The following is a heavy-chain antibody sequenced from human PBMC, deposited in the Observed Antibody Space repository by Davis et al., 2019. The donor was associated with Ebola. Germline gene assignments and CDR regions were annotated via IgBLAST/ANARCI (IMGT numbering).Heavy chain of an antibody. D-gene: IGHD1-26*01. CDR1: GFTFSSYS. V-gene: IGHV3-21*01. CDR3: ARDEANSGSYYSQVGWFDY. J-gene: IGHJ4*02. CDR2: ISSSSSYI. Sequence: GESLKISCAASGFTFSSYSMNWVRQAPGKGLEWVSSISSSSSYIYYADSVKGRFTISRDNAKNSLYLQMNSLRAEDTAVYYCARDEANSGSYYSQVGWFDYWGQGTLVTVSS.